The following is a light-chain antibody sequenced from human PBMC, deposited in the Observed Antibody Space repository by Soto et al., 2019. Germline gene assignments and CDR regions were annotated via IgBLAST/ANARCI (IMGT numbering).Light chain of an antibody. V-gene: IGKV3-20*01. CDR3: QQYATSPPT. CDR2: GAS. J-gene: IGKJ4*01. Sequence: EIVLTQSPGTLSLSPGERATLSCRASQSVSRSYLAWYQQKLGQPPRLLIYGASNRATGIPDRFSGSGSGTDFTLTIGRLEPEDFAVYYCQQYATSPPTFGGGTKLEIK. CDR1: QSVSRSY.